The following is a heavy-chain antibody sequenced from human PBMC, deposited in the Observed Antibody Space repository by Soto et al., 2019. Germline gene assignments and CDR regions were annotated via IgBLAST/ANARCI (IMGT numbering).Heavy chain of an antibody. CDR1: GYTFNSHE. V-gene: IGHV3-48*03. CDR2: VSGSGTT. Sequence: VGSLRLSCVASGYTFNSHEMNWIRQTPGKRLEWISSVSGSGTTKYADSVKGRFTISRDNAHKSIYLQMNSLRVEDTGVYYCARGGIHWGQGALVTVSS. D-gene: IGHD6-13*01. CDR3: ARGGIH. J-gene: IGHJ4*02.